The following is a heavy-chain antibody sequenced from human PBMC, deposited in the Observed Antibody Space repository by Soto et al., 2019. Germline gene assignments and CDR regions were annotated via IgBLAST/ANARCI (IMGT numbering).Heavy chain of an antibody. J-gene: IGHJ5*02. D-gene: IGHD2-15*01. CDR2: ISSSSTYI. CDR3: ARTIYCSGSTCYNNWFDP. CDR1: GFTFSSYS. Sequence: GGSLRLSCAASGFTFSSYSMNWVRQAPGKGLEWVSSISSSSTYIYYADSVKGRFSISGDNAKNSLYLQMNSLRAEDTALYYCARTIYCSGSTCYNNWFDPWGQGTLVTVSS. V-gene: IGHV3-21*01.